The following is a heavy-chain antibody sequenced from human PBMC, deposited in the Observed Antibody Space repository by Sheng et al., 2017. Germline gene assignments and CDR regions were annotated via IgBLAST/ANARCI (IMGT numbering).Heavy chain of an antibody. CDR3: ARDIAAASYYYYYYMDV. J-gene: IGHJ6*03. CDR2: IYTSGST. D-gene: IGHD6-13*01. CDR1: GGSISSYY. V-gene: IGHV4-4*07. Sequence: QVQLQESGPGLVKAFRRPCPLTCTVSGGSISSYYWSWIRQPAGKGLEWIGRIYTSGSTNYNPSLQESSTMSVDTSKNQFSLKLSSVTAADTAVYYCARDIAAASYYYYYYMDVWGKGTTVTVSS.